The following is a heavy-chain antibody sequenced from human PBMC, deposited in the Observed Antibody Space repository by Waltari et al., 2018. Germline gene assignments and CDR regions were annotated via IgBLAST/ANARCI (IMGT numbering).Heavy chain of an antibody. CDR3: ARDSNPGGYMDV. Sequence: QVQLQESDPGLVKPSETLSLTCHASGGSISSSYWSWIRQPPGKGLEWIGYINYRGSTNYNPSLKSRVTISVDTSKNQFSLKLSSVTAADTAVYYCARDSNPGGYMDVWGKGTTVTVSS. J-gene: IGHJ6*03. CDR1: GGSISSSY. CDR2: INYRGST. V-gene: IGHV4-59*01. D-gene: IGHD4-4*01.